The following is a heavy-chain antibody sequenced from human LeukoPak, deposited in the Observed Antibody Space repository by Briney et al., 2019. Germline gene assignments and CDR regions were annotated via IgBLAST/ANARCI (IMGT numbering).Heavy chain of an antibody. CDR3: ARGYCSGGSCLENRFDP. CDR2: IYTSGST. Sequence: SETLSLTCTVSGGSISSYYWSWIRQPAGKGLEWIGRIYTSGSTNYNPSLKSRVTISVDTSKNQFSLKLSSVTAADTAVYYCARGYCSGGSCLENRFDPWGQGTLVTVSS. CDR1: GGSISSYY. D-gene: IGHD2-15*01. V-gene: IGHV4-4*07. J-gene: IGHJ5*02.